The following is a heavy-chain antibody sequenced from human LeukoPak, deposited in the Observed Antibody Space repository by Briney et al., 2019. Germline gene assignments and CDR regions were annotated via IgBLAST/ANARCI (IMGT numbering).Heavy chain of an antibody. D-gene: IGHD6-13*01. J-gene: IGHJ3*02. CDR2: INQDGSER. CDR3: ARDSEYSSSFAFDI. Sequence: GGSLRLSCAASGFTFSSHWMTWVRQAPGKGLEWVANINQDGSERYYVDSVKGRFTISRDNAKNSLYLQMNGLRAEDTAVYYCARDSEYSSSFAFDIWGQGTMVTVSS. V-gene: IGHV3-7*01. CDR1: GFTFSSHW.